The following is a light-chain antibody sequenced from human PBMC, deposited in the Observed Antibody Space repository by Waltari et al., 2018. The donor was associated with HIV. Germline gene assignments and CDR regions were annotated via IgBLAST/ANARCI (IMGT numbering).Light chain of an antibody. V-gene: IGKV4-1*01. CDR2: WAS. J-gene: IGKJ4*01. CDR1: QSVLYTSKNKNY. Sequence: DIVMTQSPDYLAVPLGERATINCKSSQSVLYTSKNKNYLNWYQQKPGQPPKLLIYWASTRESGVPDRFSGSGSGTDFTLTISGLQAEDVAVYYCQQYYSTPLTFGGGTRVEVK. CDR3: QQYYSTPLT.